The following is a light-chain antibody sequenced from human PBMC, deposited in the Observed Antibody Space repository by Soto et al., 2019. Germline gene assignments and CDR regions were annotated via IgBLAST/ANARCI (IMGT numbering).Light chain of an antibody. J-gene: IGLJ2*01. CDR2: DVN. CDR3: SSYTSTSTLVV. V-gene: IGLV2-14*03. Sequence: QSVLTQPASVSGSPGQSIAISCTGTSSDVGGYNYVSWYQHHPGKAPKLMIYDVNNRPSGVSDRFSGSKSGNTASLTISGLQAEDEADYYCSSYTSTSTLVVFGGGTKLTVL. CDR1: SSDVGGYNY.